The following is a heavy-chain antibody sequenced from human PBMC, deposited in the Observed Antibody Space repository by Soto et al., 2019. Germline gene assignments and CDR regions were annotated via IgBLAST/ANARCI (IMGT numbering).Heavy chain of an antibody. CDR3: ARGHDYGLDY. Sequence: SETLSLTCTVSGGSISSYYWSWIRQPPGKGLEWIGYIYYSGSTNYNPSLKSRVTISVDTSKNQFSLKLSSVTAADTAVYYCARGHDYGLDYWGQGTLVTVSS. J-gene: IGHJ4*02. CDR1: GGSISSYY. V-gene: IGHV4-59*01. CDR2: IYYSGST. D-gene: IGHD4-17*01.